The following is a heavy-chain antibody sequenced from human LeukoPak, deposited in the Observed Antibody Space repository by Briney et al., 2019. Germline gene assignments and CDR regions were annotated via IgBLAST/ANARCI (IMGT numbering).Heavy chain of an antibody. Sequence: GSLRLPCAASGFTFSSYAMHWVRQAPGKGLEWVAVISYDGSNKYYADSVKGRFTISRDNSKNTLYLQMNSLRAEDTAVYYCARDPGPLYNWNYRGYFDYWGQGTLVTVSS. CDR1: GFTFSSYA. J-gene: IGHJ4*02. V-gene: IGHV3-30-3*01. D-gene: IGHD1-7*01. CDR2: ISYDGSNK. CDR3: ARDPGPLYNWNYRGYFDY.